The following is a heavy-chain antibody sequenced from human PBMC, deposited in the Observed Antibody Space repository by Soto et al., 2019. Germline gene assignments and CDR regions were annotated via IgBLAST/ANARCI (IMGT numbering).Heavy chain of an antibody. CDR2: ISYDGSNK. D-gene: IGHD3-3*01. V-gene: IGHV3-30*18. Sequence: GGSLRLCCAASGFTFSSYGMHWVRQAPGKGLEWVAVISYDGSNKYYADSVKGRFTISRDNSKNTLYLQMNSLRAEDTAVYYCAKGFWSGYGTFDYWGQGTLVTVSS. J-gene: IGHJ4*02. CDR1: GFTFSSYG. CDR3: AKGFWSGYGTFDY.